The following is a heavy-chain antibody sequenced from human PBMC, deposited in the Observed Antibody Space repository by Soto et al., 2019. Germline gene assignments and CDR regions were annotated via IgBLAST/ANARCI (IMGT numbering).Heavy chain of an antibody. J-gene: IGHJ6*02. CDR2: IWYDGSNK. CDR1: GFTFSSYG. CDR3: ARDTVGGLAHYGMDV. V-gene: IGHV3-33*01. Sequence: QVQLVESGGGVVQPGRPLRLSCAASGFTFSSYGMHWVRQAPGKGLEWVAVIWYDGSNKYYADSVKGRFTISRDNSKNTLYLQMNSLRAEDTAVYYCARDTVGGLAHYGMDVWGQGTTVTVSS. D-gene: IGHD3-9*01.